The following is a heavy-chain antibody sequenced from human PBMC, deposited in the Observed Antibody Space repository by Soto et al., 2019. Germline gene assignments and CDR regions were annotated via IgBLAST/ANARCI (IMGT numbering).Heavy chain of an antibody. V-gene: IGHV3-53*01. CDR3: ARGYLAGYYYGMDV. CDR2: IYSGGST. D-gene: IGHD1-1*01. J-gene: IGHJ6*02. CDR1: GFTVSSNY. Sequence: GGSLRLSCAASGFTVSSNYMSWVRQAPGKGLEWVSVIYSGGSTYYADSVKGRFTISRDNSKNTLYLQMNSLRAEDTAVYYCARGYLAGYYYGMDVWGQGTTVSVSS.